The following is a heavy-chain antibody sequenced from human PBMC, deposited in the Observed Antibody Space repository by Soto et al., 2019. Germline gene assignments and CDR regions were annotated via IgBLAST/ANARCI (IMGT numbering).Heavy chain of an antibody. V-gene: IGHV3-53*01. CDR3: ARQWESDY. CDR2: IYSDGRT. CDR1: GFTVTNNY. Sequence: EVQLVESGGGLIQPGGSLRLSCAASGFTVTNNYMSWVRQAPGKGLEWVSVIYSDGRTYYADSVKGRFTISRDNSKNKLYLQMNSLRAEDTSVYYCARQWESDYWGQGTLVTVSS. D-gene: IGHD1-26*01. J-gene: IGHJ4*02.